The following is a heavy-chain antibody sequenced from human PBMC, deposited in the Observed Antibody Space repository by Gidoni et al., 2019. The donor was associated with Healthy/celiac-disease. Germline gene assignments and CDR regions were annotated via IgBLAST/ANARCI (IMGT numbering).Heavy chain of an antibody. CDR3: AKPGPRTYGDYFYFDY. Sequence: EVQLLESGGGVVEPGGYLRLSCAASGFAFSSYAMGWVRQAPGKGLEWVSAIRGSGGSTYYADSVKGRFTIASDNSKNTLYLQMNSLRAEDTAVFYCAKPGPRTYGDYFYFDYWGQGSLVTVSS. CDR1: GFAFSSYA. CDR2: IRGSGGST. J-gene: IGHJ4*02. V-gene: IGHV3-23*01. D-gene: IGHD4-17*01.